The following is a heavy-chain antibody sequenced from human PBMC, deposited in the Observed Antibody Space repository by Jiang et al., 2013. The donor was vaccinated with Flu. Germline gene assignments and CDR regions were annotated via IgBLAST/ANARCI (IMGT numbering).Heavy chain of an antibody. CDR3: AHRGRIGDKFFAY. V-gene: IGHV2-5*01. Sequence: KPTQTLTLTCTLSASSHKGIMEWVWPGSVSPPERPWSGLHSFLGVDKKGYSPSLENRLTITRDTSKNHVVLTMTNMDPVDTGTYYCAHRGRIGDKFFAYWGQGTLVTVSS. CDR1: ASSHKGIMEWV. J-gene: IGHJ4*02. CDR2: FLGVDKK. D-gene: IGHD1-26*01.